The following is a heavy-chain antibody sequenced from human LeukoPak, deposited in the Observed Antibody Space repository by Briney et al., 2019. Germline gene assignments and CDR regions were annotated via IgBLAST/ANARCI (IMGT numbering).Heavy chain of an antibody. CDR2: IYTGNSDT. CDR1: GFSFTRFW. J-gene: IGHJ4*02. Sequence: GESLKISCKGSGFSFTRFWIGWVRQVPGKGLGGRMIIYTGNSDTRYSPSFQGQVTISADNTISTAYLQWSSLKASDTAMYYCARLGGTSSFFDYWGQGTLVTVSS. D-gene: IGHD2-2*01. CDR3: ARLGGTSSFFDY. V-gene: IGHV5-51*01.